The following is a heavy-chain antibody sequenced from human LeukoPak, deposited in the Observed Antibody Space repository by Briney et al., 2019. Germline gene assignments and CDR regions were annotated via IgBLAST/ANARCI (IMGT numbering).Heavy chain of an antibody. CDR3: ARDLIRGDGYNPNLSGY. D-gene: IGHD5-24*01. V-gene: IGHV1-18*01. CDR1: GYTFTSYG. CDR2: ISAYNGNR. Sequence: ASVKVSCKASGYTFTSYGISWVRQAPGQGLEWMGRISAYNGNRNHVQKLQGRVTMTTDTSTSTAYMELRSLRSDDTAVYYCARDLIRGDGYNPNLSGYWGQGTLVTVSS. J-gene: IGHJ4*02.